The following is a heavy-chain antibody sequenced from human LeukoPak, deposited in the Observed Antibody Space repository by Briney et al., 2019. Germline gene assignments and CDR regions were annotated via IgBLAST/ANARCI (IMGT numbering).Heavy chain of an antibody. J-gene: IGHJ4*02. D-gene: IGHD3-22*01. CDR2: IYHSGST. V-gene: IGHV4-38-2*02. Sequence: SETLSLTCAVSGYSISSGYFWGWIRQPPGKGLEWIGTIYHSGSTYYIPSLKSRVTISVDTSKNQFSLMLSSVTAADTAVYYCARDTNYDSSGDAIFDYWGQGTLVTVSS. CDR1: GYSISSGYF. CDR3: ARDTNYDSSGDAIFDY.